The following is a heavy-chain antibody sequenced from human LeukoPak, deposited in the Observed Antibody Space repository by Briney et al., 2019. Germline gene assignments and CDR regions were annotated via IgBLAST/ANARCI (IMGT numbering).Heavy chain of an antibody. D-gene: IGHD6-19*01. CDR1: GFTFDDYA. V-gene: IGHV3-9*01. CDR2: ISWNSGSI. J-gene: IGHJ3*02. CDR3: ARARGGSGDAFDI. Sequence: GGSLRLSCAASGFTFDDYAMHWVRQAPGKGLEWVSGISWNSGSIGYADSVKGRFTISRDNAKNSLYLQMNSLRAEDTAVYYCARARGGSGDAFDIWGQGTMVTVSS.